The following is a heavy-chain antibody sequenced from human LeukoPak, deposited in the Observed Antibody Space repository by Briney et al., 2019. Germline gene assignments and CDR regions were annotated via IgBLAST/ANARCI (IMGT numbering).Heavy chain of an antibody. J-gene: IGHJ6*02. Sequence: GGSLRLSCAASGFTFSSYGMHWVRQAPGKGLEWVAVISYDGSNKYYADSVKGRFTISRDNAKNSLYLQMDSLRAEDTAVYYCARDQSAAPSRYYYYYYGMDVWGQGTTVTVSS. CDR3: ARDQSAAPSRYYYYYYGMDV. CDR2: ISYDGSNK. D-gene: IGHD6-13*01. V-gene: IGHV3-30*03. CDR1: GFTFSSYG.